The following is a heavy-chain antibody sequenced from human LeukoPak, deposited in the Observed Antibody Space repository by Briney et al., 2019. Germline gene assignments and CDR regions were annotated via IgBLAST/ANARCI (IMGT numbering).Heavy chain of an antibody. CDR1: GGSISSYS. CDR3: ARGWEPYSSSFDY. J-gene: IGHJ4*02. Sequence: LGTLSLTSAVSGGSISSYSSGCICESPGGRVWWVAYISISGGTTYNPSPTSEVTISVDTSKKKFSLKLNSVTAADTAVYYCARGWEPYSSSFDYWGQGTLVTVSS. D-gene: IGHD6-13*01. CDR2: ISISGGT. V-gene: IGHV4-59*01.